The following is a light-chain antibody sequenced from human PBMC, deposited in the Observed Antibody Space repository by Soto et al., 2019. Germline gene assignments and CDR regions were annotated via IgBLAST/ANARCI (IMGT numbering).Light chain of an antibody. CDR2: DDS. CDR1: HFGSKS. J-gene: IGLJ1*01. CDR3: RVWESNSDHYV. V-gene: IGLV3-21*02. Sequence: CEPTKPPSVSVAPGQAGRVSGGGKHFGSKSVHWYQQKPGEAPVLVVYDDSDRPSVMPERFSGSKSGNTDNLTISRVEAGEEADYHCRVWESNSDHYVCGTGPKVTVV.